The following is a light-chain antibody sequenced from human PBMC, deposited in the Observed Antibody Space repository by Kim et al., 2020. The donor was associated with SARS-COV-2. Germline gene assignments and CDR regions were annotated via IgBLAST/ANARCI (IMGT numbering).Light chain of an antibody. CDR1: SSNIGAGYD. V-gene: IGLV1-40*01. CDR3: QSYDNSLSGYV. CDR2: GND. Sequence: QRVTISCTGSSSNIGAGYDVHWYQQFPGAAPKFLIYGNDNRPSGVPDRFSGSKSGTSPSLAITGLQPEDEADYYCQSYDNSLSGYVFGTGTKVTVL. J-gene: IGLJ1*01.